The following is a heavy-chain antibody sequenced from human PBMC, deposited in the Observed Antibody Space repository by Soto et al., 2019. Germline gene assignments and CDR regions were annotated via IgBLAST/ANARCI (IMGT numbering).Heavy chain of an antibody. CDR2: FIPLFGTT. V-gene: IGHV1-69*06. Sequence: QVHLVQSGAEVKKPGSSVKVSCRASGGTFNTYGFNWVRQAPGQGLEWMGGFIPLFGTTTYAQNFQGRVTITADKSTTTAYMEMSGLTSEDTAVYFCARGGELAGGTPFDSWGQGTLVTVSS. CDR1: GGTFNTYG. CDR3: ARGGELAGGTPFDS. D-gene: IGHD6-19*01. J-gene: IGHJ4*02.